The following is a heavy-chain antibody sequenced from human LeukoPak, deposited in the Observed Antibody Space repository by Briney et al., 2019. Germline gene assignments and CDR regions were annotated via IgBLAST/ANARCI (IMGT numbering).Heavy chain of an antibody. J-gene: IGHJ4*02. D-gene: IGHD6-13*01. CDR1: GGSFSGYY. CDR3: ARGKGRAAAGAYDY. CDR2: INHSGST. V-gene: IGHV4-34*01. Sequence: SETLSLTCAVCGGSFSGYYWSWIRQPPARGLEWIGEINHSGSTNYNPSLKSRVTISVDTSKNQFSLKLSSVTAADTAVYYCARGKGRAAAGAYDYWGQGTLVTVSS.